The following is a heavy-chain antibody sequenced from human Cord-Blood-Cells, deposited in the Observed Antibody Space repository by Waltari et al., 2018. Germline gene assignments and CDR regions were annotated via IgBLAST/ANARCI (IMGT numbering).Heavy chain of an antibody. CDR2: ISSSSSTI. J-gene: IGHJ3*02. CDR3: ARGRGLGFDAFDI. Sequence: EVQLVESGGGWVQPGGSLRLSCAASGFTFRCYSLNWVRQAPGKGLEWVSYISSSSSTIYYADSVKGRFTISRDNAKNSLYLQMNSLRDEDTAVYYCARGRGLGFDAFDIWGQGTMVTVSS. CDR1: GFTFRCYS. D-gene: IGHD3-9*01. V-gene: IGHV3-48*02.